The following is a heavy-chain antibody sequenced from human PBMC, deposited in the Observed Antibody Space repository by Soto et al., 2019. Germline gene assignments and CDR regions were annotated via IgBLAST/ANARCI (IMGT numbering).Heavy chain of an antibody. V-gene: IGHV3-30*18. J-gene: IGHJ6*02. CDR3: ANDHYYDSSGYYPYYYGMDV. Sequence: QVQLVESGGGVVQPGRSLRLSCAASGFTFSSYGMLWVRQAPGKGLEWVAIISYDGSNKYYADSVKGRFTISRDNSKNTLYLQMNSLRAEDTAVYYCANDHYYDSSGYYPYYYGMDVWGQGTTVTVSS. D-gene: IGHD3-22*01. CDR2: ISYDGSNK. CDR1: GFTFSSYG.